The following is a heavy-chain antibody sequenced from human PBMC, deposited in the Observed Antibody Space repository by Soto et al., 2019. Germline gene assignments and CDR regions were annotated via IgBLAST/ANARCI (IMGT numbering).Heavy chain of an antibody. CDR1: GFTFSSYA. CDR2: ISGSGGST. J-gene: IGHJ6*02. D-gene: IGHD3-3*01. CDR3: AKDIGEMHGLGFLEWLRTKAGYYDYYYGMDV. Sequence: GGSLRLSCAASGFTFSSYAMSWVRQAPGKGLEWVSAISGSGGSTYYADSVKGRFTISRDHSKNTMYLQMNSLRAEDKSVDYCAKDIGEMHGLGFLEWLRTKAGYYDYYYGMDVWGQGTTVTVSS. V-gene: IGHV3-23*01.